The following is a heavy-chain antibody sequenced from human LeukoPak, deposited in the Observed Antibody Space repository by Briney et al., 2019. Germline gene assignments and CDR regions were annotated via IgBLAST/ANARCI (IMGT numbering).Heavy chain of an antibody. Sequence: PSETLSLTCAVSGASISGSSGYYWGWIRQPPGKGLEWISSIRYSGTTHYNPFVKSRVSIFIDTSKNQFSLNLNSVTAADTAVYYCARRSVGTASIYYFAYWGQGILVTVSS. D-gene: IGHD1-26*01. CDR3: ARRSVGTASIYYFAY. J-gene: IGHJ4*02. CDR2: IRYSGTT. CDR1: GASISGSSGYY. V-gene: IGHV4-39*01.